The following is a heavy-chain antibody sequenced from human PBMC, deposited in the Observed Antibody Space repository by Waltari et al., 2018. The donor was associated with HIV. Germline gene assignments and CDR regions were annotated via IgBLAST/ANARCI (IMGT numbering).Heavy chain of an antibody. D-gene: IGHD2-2*01. V-gene: IGHV3-74*01. J-gene: IGHJ4*02. CDR3: ARCSSASLKGIDY. CDR1: GFTFSSYW. CDR2: IRSDGNST. Sequence: EVQLVESGGGLVQPGGSLRLSCAASGFTFSSYWMHWVRQAPGKGLVWVSRIRSDGNSTTYADSVKGRFTISRDNAKNTLYLQMNSLRAEDTAVYYCARCSSASLKGIDYWGQGTLVTVSS.